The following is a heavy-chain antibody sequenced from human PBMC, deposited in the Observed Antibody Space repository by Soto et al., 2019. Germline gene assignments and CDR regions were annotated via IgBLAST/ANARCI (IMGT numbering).Heavy chain of an antibody. CDR1: GGSFSGYY. Sequence: QVQLQQWGAGLLKPSETLSLTCAVYGGSFSGYYWSWIRQPPGKGLEWIGEINHSGSTNYNPSLKSRVPISVDTSKTQFSLKLSSVTAADTAVYYCARGRSPMYYDFWSGPYYMDVWGKGTTVTVSS. CDR3: ARGRSPMYYDFWSGPYYMDV. V-gene: IGHV4-34*01. CDR2: INHSGST. D-gene: IGHD3-3*01. J-gene: IGHJ6*03.